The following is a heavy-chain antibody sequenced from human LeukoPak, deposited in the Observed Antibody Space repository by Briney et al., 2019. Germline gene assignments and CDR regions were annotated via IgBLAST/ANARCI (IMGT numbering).Heavy chain of an antibody. CDR2: IYNGNA. J-gene: IGHJ4*02. V-gene: IGHV3-53*01. D-gene: IGHD2-8*02. Sequence: GGSLSLSCAASEFTVNNKYMTWVRQAPGKGLEWVSLIYNGNAYYANSVKGRFTISSDSSKNTLYLQMSSLRAEDTAVYYCTWSQCDFDSWSQGTLVTVSS. CDR3: TWSQCDFDS. CDR1: EFTVNNKY.